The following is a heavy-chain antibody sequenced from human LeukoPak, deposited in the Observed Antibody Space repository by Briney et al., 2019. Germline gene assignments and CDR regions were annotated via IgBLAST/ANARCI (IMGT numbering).Heavy chain of an antibody. V-gene: IGHV1-2*04. D-gene: IGHD6-19*01. Sequence: ASVKVSCKASGYTFTGYYMHWVRQAPGQGLEWMGWTNPNSGGTNYAQKFQGWVTMTRDTSISTAYMELSRLRSDDTAVYYCARDGMGQWPLYYFDYWGQGTLVTVSS. CDR1: GYTFTGYY. CDR3: ARDGMGQWPLYYFDY. J-gene: IGHJ4*02. CDR2: TNPNSGGT.